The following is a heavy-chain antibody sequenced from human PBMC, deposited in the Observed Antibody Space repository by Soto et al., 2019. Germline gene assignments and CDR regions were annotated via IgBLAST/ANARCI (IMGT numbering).Heavy chain of an antibody. CDR1: GGSLSRGGYY. CDR3: ARLGAYYQSLDP. CDR2: IYYGGTT. J-gene: IGHJ5*02. D-gene: IGHD3-22*01. V-gene: IGHV4-61*08. Sequence: PSATLSLTCTVSGGSLSRGGYYWSWIRQHPGKGREWIGYIYYGGTTTNNPSLNSRVAISIDTSKNQFSLTLRSVTAADTAVYYCARLGAYYQSLDPWGQGILVTVSS.